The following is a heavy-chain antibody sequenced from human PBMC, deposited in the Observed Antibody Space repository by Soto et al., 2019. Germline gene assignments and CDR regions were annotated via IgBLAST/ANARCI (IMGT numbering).Heavy chain of an antibody. CDR3: AKERSSGSSFDY. CDR2: ISGSGDST. V-gene: IGHV3-23*01. D-gene: IGHD6-19*01. CDR1: GFTFSTCA. Sequence: PGGSLRLSCAASGFTFSTCAMNWVRQAPGKGLEWVSGISGSGDSTYYADSVKGRFTVSRDNSKNTLYLQMNSLRAEDTAVFYCAKERSSGSSFDYWGQGTLVTVSS. J-gene: IGHJ4*02.